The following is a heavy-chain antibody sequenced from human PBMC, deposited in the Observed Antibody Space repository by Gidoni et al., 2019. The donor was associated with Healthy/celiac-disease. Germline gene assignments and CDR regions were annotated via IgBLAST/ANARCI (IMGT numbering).Heavy chain of an antibody. V-gene: IGHV3-30-3*01. Sequence: VQLVESVGGVVQPGRSLRPSCAASGFTFSSYAMNWVRQAPGKGLAWVAVISYDGSNKYYADSVKGRFTISRDNSKNTLYLQMNSLRAEDTAVYYCARELARFLEWLPQYYYYGMDVWGQGTTVTVSS. CDR2: ISYDGSNK. D-gene: IGHD3-3*01. CDR1: GFTFSSYA. J-gene: IGHJ6*02. CDR3: ARELARFLEWLPQYYYYGMDV.